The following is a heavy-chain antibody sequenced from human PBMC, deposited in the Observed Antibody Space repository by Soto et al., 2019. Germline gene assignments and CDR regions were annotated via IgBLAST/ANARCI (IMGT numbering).Heavy chain of an antibody. V-gene: IGHV3-49*04. CDR2: IRGKGHGGTI. D-gene: IGHD2-15*01. Sequence: LRLSCTASVFNLSDYTLGWVRQGPGKGLERVAYIRGKGHGGTIEYAASVRGRCTIARDVSETIAYLQMDSLKTEDTAVYYCASERYSLFPIRAFDYWGQGALVTVSS. J-gene: IGHJ4*02. CDR1: VFNLSDYT. CDR3: ASERYSLFPIRAFDY.